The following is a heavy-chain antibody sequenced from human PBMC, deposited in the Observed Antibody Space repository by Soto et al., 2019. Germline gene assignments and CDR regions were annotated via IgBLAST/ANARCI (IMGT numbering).Heavy chain of an antibody. Sequence: SVKVSCKASGFTFTSSAVQWVRQARGQRLEWIGWIVVGSGNTNYAQKFQERVTITRDKSISTAYLQWSSLKASDTAMYYCASGPLGYFDYWGQGTLVTVSS. CDR2: IVVGSGNT. V-gene: IGHV1-58*01. J-gene: IGHJ4*02. D-gene: IGHD6-25*01. CDR3: ASGPLGYFDY. CDR1: GFTFTSSA.